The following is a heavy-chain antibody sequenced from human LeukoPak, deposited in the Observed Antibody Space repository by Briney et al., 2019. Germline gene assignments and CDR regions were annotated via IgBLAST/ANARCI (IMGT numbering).Heavy chain of an antibody. CDR3: AREGGYYLFDY. CDR2: IYYSGSN. D-gene: IGHD3-22*01. J-gene: IGHJ4*02. CDR1: GGSISSGDYY. V-gene: IGHV4-30-4*08. Sequence: PAETLSLTCTVSGGSISSGDYYWSWIRQPPGKGLEWSGYIYYSGSNYDNPSLKSRVTISVDTSKIQFSLKLSSVTAADTAVYYCAREGGYYLFDYWGQGTLVTVSS.